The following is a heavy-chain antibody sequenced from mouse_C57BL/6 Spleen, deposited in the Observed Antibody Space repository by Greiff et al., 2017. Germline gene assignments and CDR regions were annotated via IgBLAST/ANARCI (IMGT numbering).Heavy chain of an antibody. D-gene: IGHD1-1*01. CDR1: GYTCTSYW. V-gene: IGHV1-55*01. Sequence: QVQLQQPGAERVKPGASVKMSCKASGYTCTSYWITWVKQRPGQGLEWIGDIYPGSGSTNYNEKFKSKATLTVDTSSSTAYMQLSSLTSEDSAVYYWARFYYGSSWYFDVWGTGTTVTVSS. CDR2: IYPGSGST. J-gene: IGHJ1*03. CDR3: ARFYYGSSWYFDV.